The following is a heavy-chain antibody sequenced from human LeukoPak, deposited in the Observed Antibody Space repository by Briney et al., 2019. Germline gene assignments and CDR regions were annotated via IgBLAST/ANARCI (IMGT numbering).Heavy chain of an antibody. CDR3: VRGRGYYDGRGYIKNVPFDI. J-gene: IGHJ3*02. D-gene: IGHD3-22*01. CDR2: IHMTGDT. V-gene: IGHV3-13*01. CDR1: GFSFSSYD. Sequence: GGSVRLSCIASGFSFSSYDMHWVRQATGKGLECVSGIHMTGDTYYADSVKGRFTISRENAKISLYLQMNSLRAGGTAVYYCVRGRGYYDGRGYIKNVPFDIWGQGTTVTVSS.